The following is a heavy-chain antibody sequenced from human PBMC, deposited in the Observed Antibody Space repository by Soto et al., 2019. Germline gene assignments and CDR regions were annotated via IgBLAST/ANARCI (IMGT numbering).Heavy chain of an antibody. Sequence: SVKVSCKASGGTFSSYAISWVRQAPGQGLEWMGGIIPIFGTANYAQKFQGRVTITADESTSTAYMELSSLRSEGTAVYYCAGYCSRTSCYMDVWGQGTTVTVSS. CDR2: IIPIFGTA. CDR3: AGYCSRTSCYMDV. V-gene: IGHV1-69*13. D-gene: IGHD2-2*01. J-gene: IGHJ6*02. CDR1: GGTFSSYA.